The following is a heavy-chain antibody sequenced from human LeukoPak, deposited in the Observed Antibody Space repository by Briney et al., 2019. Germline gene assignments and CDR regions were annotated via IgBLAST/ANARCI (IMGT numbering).Heavy chain of an antibody. CDR2: ISSNGGST. CDR3: AKVLRGDGYNFQPDAFDI. CDR1: GFTFSSYA. D-gene: IGHD5-24*01. J-gene: IGHJ3*02. V-gene: IGHV3-64*04. Sequence: GGSLRLSCSASGFTFSSYAMHWVRQAPGKGLEYVSAISSNGGSTYYADSMKGRFTISRDNSKNTLYLQMNSLRAEDTAVYYCAKVLRGDGYNFQPDAFDIWGQGTMVTVSS.